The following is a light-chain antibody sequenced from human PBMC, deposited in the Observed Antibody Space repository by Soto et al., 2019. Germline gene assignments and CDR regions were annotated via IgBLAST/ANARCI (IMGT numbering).Light chain of an antibody. Sequence: QAVVTQPPSVSGAPGQRVAISCTGSSSSIGAGSDVHWYQQLPGRAPKLLIYDNNNRPSGVPDRFSGSKSGTSASLAISGLQAEDEADYYCQSYDSSLSVVLFGGGTKLTVL. CDR3: QSYDSSLSVVL. CDR2: DNN. V-gene: IGLV1-40*01. CDR1: SSSIGAGSD. J-gene: IGLJ2*01.